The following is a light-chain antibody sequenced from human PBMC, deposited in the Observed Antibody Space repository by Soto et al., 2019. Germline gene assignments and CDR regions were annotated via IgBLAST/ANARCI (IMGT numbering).Light chain of an antibody. V-gene: IGKV3-20*01. CDR3: QHYGSSPSS. CDR2: GAS. Sequence: DIVLTQSPGTLSLSQGERPTLSCRASQSVSSSCLAWYQQKPRQAPGLLIGGASSSATGIPVRFGGSASGTDFTLTISRLGPEDFAVYYCQHYGSSPSSFGEATRLEI. CDR1: QSVSSSC. J-gene: IGKJ5*01.